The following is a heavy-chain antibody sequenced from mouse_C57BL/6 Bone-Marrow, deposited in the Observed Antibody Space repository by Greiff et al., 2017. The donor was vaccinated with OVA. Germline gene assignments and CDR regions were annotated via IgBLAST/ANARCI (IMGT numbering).Heavy chain of an antibody. D-gene: IGHD2-1*01. CDR2: IDPENGDT. J-gene: IGHJ2*01. CDR1: GFNIKDDY. V-gene: IGHV14-4*01. CDR3: TSYGNFDY. Sequence: VQLQQSGAELVRPGASVKLSCTASGFNIKDDYMHWVKQRPEQGLEWIGWIDPENGDTEYASKFQGKATITADTSSNTAYLQLSILTSEDTAVYYCTSYGNFDYWGQGTTRTVSS.